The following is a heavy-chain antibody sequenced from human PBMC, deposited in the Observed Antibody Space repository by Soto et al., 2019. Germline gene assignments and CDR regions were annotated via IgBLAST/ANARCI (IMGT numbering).Heavy chain of an antibody. D-gene: IGHD2-8*01. J-gene: IGHJ4*02. CDR2: IHHIGYT. V-gene: IGHV4-4*02. Sequence: SETLSLTCDVSGASVSNDNWWSWVRQPPGEGLEGIGEIHHIGYTTYNPSLKSRVSMSVDRSKNQFFLSLSSVTAADTAVYYCTKNSAYALDYWGQGILVTVSS. CDR1: GASVSNDNW. CDR3: TKNSAYALDY.